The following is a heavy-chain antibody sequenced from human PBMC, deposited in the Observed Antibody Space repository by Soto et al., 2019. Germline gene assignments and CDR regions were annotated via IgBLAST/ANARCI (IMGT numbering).Heavy chain of an antibody. CDR3: VKDHGYCSSTSCYDYYYYYGMDV. V-gene: IGHV3-64D*06. D-gene: IGHD2-2*01. CDR2: ISSNGGST. CDR1: GFTFSSYA. J-gene: IGHJ6*02. Sequence: GGSLRLSCSASGFTFSSYAMHWVRQAPGKGLEYVSAISSNGGSTYYADSVKGRFTISRDNSKNTLYLQMSSLRAEDTAVYYRVKDHGYCSSTSCYDYYYYYGMDVWGQGTTVTVSS.